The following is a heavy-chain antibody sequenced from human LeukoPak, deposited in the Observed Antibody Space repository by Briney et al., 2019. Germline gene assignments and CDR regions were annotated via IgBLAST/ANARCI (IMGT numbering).Heavy chain of an antibody. J-gene: IGHJ4*02. CDR1: GYTFTGYY. CDR2: INPNRGGT. D-gene: IGHD6-19*01. V-gene: IGHV1-2*04. CDR3: ARLGIAVAGFDY. Sequence: GASVKVSCKASGYTFTGYYMHWVRQAPGQGLEWMGWINPNRGGTNYAQKFQGWVTMTRDTSISTAYMELSRLRSDDTAVYYCARLGIAVAGFDYWGQGTLVTVSS.